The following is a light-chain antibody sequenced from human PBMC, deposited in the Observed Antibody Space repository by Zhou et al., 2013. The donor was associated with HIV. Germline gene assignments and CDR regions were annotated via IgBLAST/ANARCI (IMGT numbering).Light chain of an antibody. V-gene: IGKV3-15*01. CDR2: GAS. Sequence: EIVMTQSPATLSVSPGERATLSCRASQSVSSNLALYQQKPGQAPRLLIYGASTRATGIPARFSGSGSGTEFTLTISSMQSEDFAVYYCQQYNNWPPEKTFGQGTKLEIK. CDR3: QQYNNWPPEKT. J-gene: IGKJ2*01. CDR1: QSVSSN.